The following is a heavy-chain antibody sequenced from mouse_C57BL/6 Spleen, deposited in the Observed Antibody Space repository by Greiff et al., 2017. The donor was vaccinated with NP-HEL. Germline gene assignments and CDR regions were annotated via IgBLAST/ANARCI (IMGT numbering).Heavy chain of an antibody. CDR1: GYTFTSYW. CDR2: IHPNSGST. Sequence: QVHVKQSGAELVKPGASVKLSCKASGYTFTSYWMHWVKQRPGQGLEWIGMIHPNSGSTNYNEKFKSKATLTVDKSTSTAYMQLSSLTSEDSAVYYCARSPTVVAELDYWGQGTTLTVSS. J-gene: IGHJ2*01. D-gene: IGHD1-1*01. V-gene: IGHV1-64*01. CDR3: ARSPTVVAELDY.